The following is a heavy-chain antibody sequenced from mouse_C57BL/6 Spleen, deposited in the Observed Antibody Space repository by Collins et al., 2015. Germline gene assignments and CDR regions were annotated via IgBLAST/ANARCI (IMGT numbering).Heavy chain of an antibody. CDR2: IDPNNGGT. J-gene: IGHJ4*01. D-gene: IGHD1-1*01. Sequence: ISCKASGYTFTDYYMNWVKQSHGKSLEWIGDIDPNNGGTSYNQKLKDKVTLTVDKSSSTAYMELRRLTSEDSAVYYCARNSYYYGSSLDYWGQGTSVTVSS. V-gene: IGHV1-26*01. CDR3: ARNSYYYGSSLDY. CDR1: GYTFTDYY.